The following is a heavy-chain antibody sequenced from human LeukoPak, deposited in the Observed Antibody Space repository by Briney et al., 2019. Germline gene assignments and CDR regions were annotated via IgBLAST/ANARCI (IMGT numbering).Heavy chain of an antibody. CDR2: IYTSGST. V-gene: IGHV4-4*07. Sequence: SETLFLTCTVSGGSISSYYWSWIRQPAGKGLEWIGRIYTSGSTNYNPSLKSRVTMSVDTSKNQFSLKLSSVTAADTAVYYCARVEWLRGDEGTFDYWGQGTLVTVSS. D-gene: IGHD5-12*01. CDR1: GGSISSYY. CDR3: ARVEWLRGDEGTFDY. J-gene: IGHJ4*02.